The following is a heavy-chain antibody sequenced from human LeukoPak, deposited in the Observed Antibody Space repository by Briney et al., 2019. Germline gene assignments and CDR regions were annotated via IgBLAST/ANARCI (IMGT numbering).Heavy chain of an antibody. CDR2: ISSNGGST. CDR1: GFTFSSYD. D-gene: IGHD2-15*01. Sequence: PGGSLRLSCSASGFTFSSYDMQWVRQAPGEGLEYVPAISSNGGSTYYADSVKGRFTISRDNSKNTLYLQMSSLRAEDTAVYYCVNGREMDVWGQGTTVTVPS. V-gene: IGHV3-64D*09. J-gene: IGHJ6*02. CDR3: VNGREMDV.